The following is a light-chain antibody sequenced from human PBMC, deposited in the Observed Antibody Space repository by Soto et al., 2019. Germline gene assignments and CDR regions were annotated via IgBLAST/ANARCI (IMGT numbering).Light chain of an antibody. Sequence: EFVLTQSPGTLSLSPGERATLSCRASQTVRNNYLAWYQQKPGQAPRLLIYDASSRATGIPDRFSGGGSGTDVTLTISSLEPEDFAVYYCQQFSSYPLTVGGGTKVDSK. CDR1: QTVRNNY. V-gene: IGKV3-20*01. CDR3: QQFSSYPLT. CDR2: DAS. J-gene: IGKJ4*01.